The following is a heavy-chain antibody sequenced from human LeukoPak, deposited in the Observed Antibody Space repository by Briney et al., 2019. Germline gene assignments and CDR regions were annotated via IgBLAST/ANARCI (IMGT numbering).Heavy chain of an antibody. CDR3: ARPQRWLQTTAAFDI. V-gene: IGHV4-39*01. CDR1: GGSISSGSYY. CDR2: IYYSGST. D-gene: IGHD5-24*01. J-gene: IGHJ3*02. Sequence: SQTLSLTCTVSGGSISSGSYYWSWIRQPPGKGLEWIGSIYYSGSTYYNPSLKSRVTISVDTSKNQFSLKLSSVTAADTAVYYCARPQRWLQTTAAFDIWGQGAMVTVSS.